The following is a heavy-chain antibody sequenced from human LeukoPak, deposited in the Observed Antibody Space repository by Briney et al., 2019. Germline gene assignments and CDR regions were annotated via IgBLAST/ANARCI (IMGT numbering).Heavy chain of an antibody. CDR3: ARGRRSYDSSGYYFDY. V-gene: IGHV1-69*13. CDR1: GGTFSSYA. CDR2: IIPIFGTA. Sequence: SVKVSCKASGGTFSSYAISWVRQAPGQGLEWMGGIIPIFGTANYAQKFQGRVTITADESTSTAYMELSSLRSEDTAVYYCARGRRSYDSSGYYFDYWGQGTLVTVSS. D-gene: IGHD3-22*01. J-gene: IGHJ4*02.